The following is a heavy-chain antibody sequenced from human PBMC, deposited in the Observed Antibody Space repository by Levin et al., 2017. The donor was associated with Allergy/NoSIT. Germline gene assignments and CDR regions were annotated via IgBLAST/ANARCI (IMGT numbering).Heavy chain of an antibody. V-gene: IGHV1-8*01. CDR1: GYTFTSYD. CDR2: MNPKSGNT. Sequence: ASVKVSCKASGYTFTSYDINWVRQATGQGLEWMGWMNPKSGNTGYAQKFQGRVTMTRNTSISTAYMELSSLRSEDTAVYYCARGLRYSSGWYWFDPWGQGTLVTVSS. CDR3: ARGLRYSSGWYWFDP. D-gene: IGHD6-19*01. J-gene: IGHJ5*02.